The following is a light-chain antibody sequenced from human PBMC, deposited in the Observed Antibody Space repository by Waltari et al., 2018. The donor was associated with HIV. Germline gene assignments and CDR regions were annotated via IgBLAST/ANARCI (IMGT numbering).Light chain of an antibody. V-gene: IGLV3-1*01. J-gene: IGLJ1*01. CDR3: QAWDSSTAFYV. Sequence: SYELTQPPSVSVSPGQTASITCSGDKLGDKYACWYQQKQGQSPVLVIYQDNKRPSGFPGRFSGSNSGNTATLTSSGTQAVDEADYYCQAWDSSTAFYVFGTGTKVTVL. CDR1: KLGDKY. CDR2: QDN.